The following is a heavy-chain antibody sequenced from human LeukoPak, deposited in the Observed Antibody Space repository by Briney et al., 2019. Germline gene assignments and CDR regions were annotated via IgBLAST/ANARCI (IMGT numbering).Heavy chain of an antibody. J-gene: IGHJ6*03. CDR1: GFTFGSYA. CDR3: VRRGSNYPYYMDV. V-gene: IGHV3-23*01. Sequence: PGGSLGLSCAASGFTFGSYAMSWVRQAPGKGLEWGSVISASGRNTYYSESAKGQFTISRDNSKNTLYLQMSSLRAEDTAVYYCVRRGSNYPYYMDVWGKGTTVTVSS. CDR2: ISASGRNT.